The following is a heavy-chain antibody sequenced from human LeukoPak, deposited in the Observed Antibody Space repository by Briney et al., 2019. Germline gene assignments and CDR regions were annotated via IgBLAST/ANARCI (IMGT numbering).Heavy chain of an antibody. Sequence: PSETLSLTCTVSGGSISSYYWCWIRQPPGKGLEWIGSIYDSGSTYYNPSLKSRVTISVDTSKNQFSLKLSSVTAADTAVYYCARDSVYGFDYWGQGTLVTVSS. D-gene: IGHD2/OR15-2a*01. V-gene: IGHV4-38-2*02. J-gene: IGHJ4*02. CDR1: GGSISSYY. CDR2: IYDSGST. CDR3: ARDSVYGFDY.